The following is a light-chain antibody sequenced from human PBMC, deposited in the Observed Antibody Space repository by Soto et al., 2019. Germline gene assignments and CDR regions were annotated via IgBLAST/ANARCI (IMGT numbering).Light chain of an antibody. Sequence: DIQMTQSPSTLSASVGDRVTITCRASQSVDRWLAWYQQRPGKAPKALIYKASNLESGVPSRFSGSGSVTEFTLTITILQPGDIATYYCQQYTTLVTFGQGTMVAMK. V-gene: IGKV1-5*03. CDR3: QQYTTLVT. CDR2: KAS. J-gene: IGKJ1*01. CDR1: QSVDRW.